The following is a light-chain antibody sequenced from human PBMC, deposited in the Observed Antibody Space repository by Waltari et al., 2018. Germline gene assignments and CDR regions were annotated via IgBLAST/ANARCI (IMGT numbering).Light chain of an antibody. CDR2: DVS. V-gene: IGLV2-14*03. J-gene: IGLJ2*01. CDR1: SSDVGGYNY. Sequence: QSALTQPASVSGSPGQAITISCTGPSSDVGGYNYVSWYQQHPGKAPKLMIDDVSNRPSGVSNRFSGSKSGNTASLTISGLQAEDEADYYCSSYTSSSTLGVFGGGTKLTVL. CDR3: SSYTSSSTLGV.